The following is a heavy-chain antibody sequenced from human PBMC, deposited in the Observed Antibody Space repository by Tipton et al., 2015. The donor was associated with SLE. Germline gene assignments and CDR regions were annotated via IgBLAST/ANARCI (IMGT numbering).Heavy chain of an antibody. D-gene: IGHD2-15*01. CDR3: ARDRGWPAAHFDV. V-gene: IGHV3-33*01. Sequence: QLVQSGGGVVQPGRSLRFSRAASGFTFRNAGMHWVRQAPGKGLEWVAFIWYDGSNKYYAESVKGRFAVSRDNTKNTLWLEIDSLRVEDTAIYYCARDRGWPAAHFDVWGQGTLLTVSS. J-gene: IGHJ4*02. CDR2: IWYDGSNK. CDR1: GFTFRNAG.